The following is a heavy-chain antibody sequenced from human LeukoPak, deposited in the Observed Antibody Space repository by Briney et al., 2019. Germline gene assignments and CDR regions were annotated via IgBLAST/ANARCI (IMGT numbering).Heavy chain of an antibody. Sequence: SETPSLTCTVSGGFVSSGSYYWTWIRQPPGKGLEWIGYISYSGSTNYNPSLKSRVTISVDTSKNQFSLNLSSVTAADTAVYYCARRGSGGRSFDIWGQGTMVTVSS. V-gene: IGHV4-61*01. D-gene: IGHD2-15*01. CDR3: ARRGSGGRSFDI. CDR1: GGFVSSGSYY. CDR2: ISYSGST. J-gene: IGHJ3*02.